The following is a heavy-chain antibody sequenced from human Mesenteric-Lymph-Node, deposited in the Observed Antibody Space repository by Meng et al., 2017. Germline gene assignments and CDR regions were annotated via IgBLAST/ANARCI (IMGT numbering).Heavy chain of an antibody. CDR1: GGSVRRGGYY. CDR3: ARVSSGWDYFDY. D-gene: IGHD6-19*01. V-gene: IGHV4-31*03. Sequence: QGKRQEWGPGLVNPSQTLSLHCTVSGGSVRRGGYYWTWIRQHPGKGLEWFGHIYYSGSTFYNPSLKRRVIISIDTSKNQFSLNLRSVTAADTAVYYCARVSSGWDYFDYWGQGTLVTVSS. CDR2: IYYSGST. J-gene: IGHJ4*02.